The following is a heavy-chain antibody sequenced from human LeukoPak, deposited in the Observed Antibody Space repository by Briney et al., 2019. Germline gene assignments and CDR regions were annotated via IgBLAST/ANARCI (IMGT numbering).Heavy chain of an antibody. V-gene: IGHV1-69*02. J-gene: IGHJ4*02. Sequence: ASVKVSCKASGYTFTGHYMHWVRQAPGQGLEWMGRIIPILGIANYAQKFQGRVTITADKSTSTAYMELSSLRSEDTAVYYCARSIVGAIEVGNYWGQGTLVTVSS. D-gene: IGHD1-26*01. CDR3: ARSIVGAIEVGNY. CDR1: GYTFTGHY. CDR2: IIPILGIA.